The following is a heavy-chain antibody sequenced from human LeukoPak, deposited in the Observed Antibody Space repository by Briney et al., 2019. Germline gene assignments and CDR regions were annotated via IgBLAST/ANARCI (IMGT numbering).Heavy chain of an antibody. CDR1: GFTFSNYG. CDR3: ARPYCSGGSCCFDY. Sequence: GGSLRLSCAASGFTFSNYGMHWVRQAPGKGLEWVAFIWYDGSNKRYADSVKGRFTISRDNSKNTLYLQMNSLRAEDTAVYYCARPYCSGGSCCFDYWGQGTLVTVSS. D-gene: IGHD2-15*01. CDR2: IWYDGSNK. J-gene: IGHJ4*02. V-gene: IGHV3-33*01.